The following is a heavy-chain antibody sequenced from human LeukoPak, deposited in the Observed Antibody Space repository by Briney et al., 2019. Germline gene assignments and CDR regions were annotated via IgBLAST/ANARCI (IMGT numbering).Heavy chain of an antibody. J-gene: IGHJ4*02. CDR3: ARGSYGSGSFIDY. CDR1: GFTFSSYV. Sequence: GGSLRLSCAASGFTFSSYVMHWVRQAPGKGLEWVAVIWYDGSNKYYADSVKGRFTISRDNSKNTLYLQMNSLRAEDTAVYYCARGSYGSGSFIDYWGQGTLVTVSS. D-gene: IGHD3-10*01. V-gene: IGHV3-33*01. CDR2: IWYDGSNK.